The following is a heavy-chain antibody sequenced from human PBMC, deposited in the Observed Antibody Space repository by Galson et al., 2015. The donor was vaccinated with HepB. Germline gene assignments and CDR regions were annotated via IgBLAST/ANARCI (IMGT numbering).Heavy chain of an antibody. D-gene: IGHD2-21*02. V-gene: IGHV3-33*01. J-gene: IGHJ4*02. CDR3: ARGPLAYCGGDCYSDFDY. Sequence: SLRLSCAASGFTFSSYGMHWVRQAPGKGLEWVAVIWYDGSNKYYADSVKGRFTISRDNSKNTLYLQMNSLRAEDTAVYYCARGPLAYCGGDCYSDFDYWGQGTLVTVSS. CDR1: GFTFSSYG. CDR2: IWYDGSNK.